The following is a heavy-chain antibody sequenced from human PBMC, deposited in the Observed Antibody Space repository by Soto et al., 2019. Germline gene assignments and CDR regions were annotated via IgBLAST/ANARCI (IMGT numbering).Heavy chain of an antibody. Sequence: QVQLVQSGAEVKRPGSSVRVSCKASEDTFSSYAISWVRQAPGQGLDWMGGIIPFFNTPNYAKKFQGRVTITADESTGTGFMELSSLRSEDTAMYYCAGGGAYGGNPLAFLYWGQGTLVTVSS. CDR1: EDTFSSYA. J-gene: IGHJ4*02. D-gene: IGHD1-26*01. CDR2: IIPFFNTP. CDR3: AGGGAYGGNPLAFLY. V-gene: IGHV1-69*01.